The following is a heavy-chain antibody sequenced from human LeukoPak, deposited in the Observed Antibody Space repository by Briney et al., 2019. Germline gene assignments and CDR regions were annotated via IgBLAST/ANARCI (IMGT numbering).Heavy chain of an antibody. CDR2: LWFDGSKE. CDR1: GFNFGRFG. CDR3: VRGGENFFDY. J-gene: IGHJ4*02. D-gene: IGHD3-10*01. V-gene: IGHV3-33*01. Sequence: GGSLRLSCTASGFNFGRFGMHWVGQAPGQGPEWVAVLWFDGSKECYAESVKGRFNISRDNSKDTLYLHMSNLRAGDTAMYYCVRGGENFFDYWGQGTLVTVSS.